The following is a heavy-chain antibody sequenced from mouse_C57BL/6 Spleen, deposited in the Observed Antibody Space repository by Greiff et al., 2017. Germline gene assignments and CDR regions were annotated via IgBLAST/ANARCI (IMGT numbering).Heavy chain of an antibody. CDR1: GYTFTSYW. V-gene: IGHV1-55*01. CDR2: IYPGSGST. CDR3: ARGSYYCGSSSWFAY. Sequence: QVQLQQPGAELVKPGASVKMSCKASGYTFTSYWITWVKQRPGQGLEWIGDIYPGSGSTNYNEKFKSKATLTVDTSSSTAYMQLSSLTSEDSAVYYCARGSYYCGSSSWFAYWGQGTLVTVSA. D-gene: IGHD1-1*01. J-gene: IGHJ3*01.